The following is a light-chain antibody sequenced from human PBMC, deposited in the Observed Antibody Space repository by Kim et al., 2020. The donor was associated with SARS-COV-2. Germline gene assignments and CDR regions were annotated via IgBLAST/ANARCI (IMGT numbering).Light chain of an antibody. CDR2: ANN. CDR1: NANIGTNT. CDR3: AAWDASLNGWV. J-gene: IGLJ3*02. Sequence: GQRFTISCSGGNANIGTNTVNWYQQFPGTAPKLLIYANNHRPSGVPDRFSGSKSDTSASLAISGLQSEDEADYFCAAWDASLNGWVFGGGTQLTVL. V-gene: IGLV1-44*01.